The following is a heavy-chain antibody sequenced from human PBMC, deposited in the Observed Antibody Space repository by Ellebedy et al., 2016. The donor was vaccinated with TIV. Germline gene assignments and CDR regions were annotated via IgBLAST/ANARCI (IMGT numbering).Heavy chain of an antibody. Sequence: MPSETLSLTCTVSDGSISNFHWSWIRQPPGKGLEWIGYIYFSGITNYNPSLNSRVTMSVDTSKNQFSLKLSSVTTADTAVYYCARWVGHFDFWGQGAQVTVSS. CDR3: ARWVGHFDF. V-gene: IGHV4-59*01. D-gene: IGHD1-26*01. J-gene: IGHJ4*02. CDR1: DGSISNFH. CDR2: IYFSGIT.